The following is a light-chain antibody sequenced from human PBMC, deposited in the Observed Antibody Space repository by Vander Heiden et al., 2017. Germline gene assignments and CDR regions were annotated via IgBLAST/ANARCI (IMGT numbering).Light chain of an antibody. CDR3: AAWDDSLNGHVV. Sequence: QSVLTQPPSASGTPGQRIAISCSGSRSNIGGNAVYWFQQLPGTAPKVLIYSNNRRPSGVPDRFSGSKSGTSASLAISGIQSEDEADYYCAAWDDSLNGHVVFGGGTKLILL. V-gene: IGLV1-44*01. CDR1: RSNIGGNA. CDR2: SNN. J-gene: IGLJ2*01.